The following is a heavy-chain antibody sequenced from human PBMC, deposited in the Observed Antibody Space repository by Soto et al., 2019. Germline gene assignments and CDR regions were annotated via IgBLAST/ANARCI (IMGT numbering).Heavy chain of an antibody. CDR3: ARQGFGPLHGLVDV. Sequence: QVQLQESGPGLVKPSETLSLSCTVSGGSISSYYWSLFRQSPGKGMEWIGYVHHSWGSSYNPSLQSQVARSRDTSKSQFSTMVTSVPATDTAVYYCARQGFGPLHGLVDVWGQGTTVTVSS. D-gene: IGHD3-10*01. CDR1: GGSISSYY. J-gene: IGHJ6*02. CDR2: VHHSWGS. V-gene: IGHV4-59*08.